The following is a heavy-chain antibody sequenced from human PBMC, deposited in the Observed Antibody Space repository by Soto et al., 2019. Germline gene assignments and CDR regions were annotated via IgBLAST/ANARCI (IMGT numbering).Heavy chain of an antibody. D-gene: IGHD3-10*01. CDR1: GGSISSGDYY. J-gene: IGHJ4*02. V-gene: IGHV4-30-4*01. CDR2: IYYSGST. Sequence: QVQLQESGPGLVKPSQTLSLTCTVSGGSISSGDYYWSWIRQPPGKGLEWIGYIYYSGSTYYNPSLESRVTISVDTSKNQFSLKLSSVTAADTAVYYCARSSYGSGSYYYFDYWGQGTLVTVSS. CDR3: ARSSYGSGSYYYFDY.